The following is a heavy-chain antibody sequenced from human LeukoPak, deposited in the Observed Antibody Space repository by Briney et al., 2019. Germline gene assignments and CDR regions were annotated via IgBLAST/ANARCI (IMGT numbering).Heavy chain of an antibody. CDR3: ARRSKSGYYFDS. CDR1: GGSISNYY. Sequence: SETLSLTCTVSGGSISNYYWSWIRQPPGKGLEWIGYIFSSGSSNFNPSLKSRVTISVDTSRNQFSLKLSSVTAADTAVYYCARRSKSGYYFDSWGQGTLVTVSS. J-gene: IGHJ4*02. D-gene: IGHD2-2*01. V-gene: IGHV4-59*08. CDR2: IFSSGSS.